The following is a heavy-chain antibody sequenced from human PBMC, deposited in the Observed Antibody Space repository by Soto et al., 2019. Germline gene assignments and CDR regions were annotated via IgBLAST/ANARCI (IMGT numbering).Heavy chain of an antibody. V-gene: IGHV1-69*06. D-gene: IGHD6-6*01. Sequence: QVQLVQSGAEVKKPGSSVKVSCKASGGTFSSYAISWVRQAPGQGLEWMGGIITIFGTANYAQKFQGRVTITADKSTSTAYMELSSLRSEDTAVYYCARESWSGQLVGYYYYYGMDVWGQGTTVTVSS. CDR2: IITIFGTA. CDR1: GGTFSSYA. CDR3: ARESWSGQLVGYYYYYGMDV. J-gene: IGHJ6*02.